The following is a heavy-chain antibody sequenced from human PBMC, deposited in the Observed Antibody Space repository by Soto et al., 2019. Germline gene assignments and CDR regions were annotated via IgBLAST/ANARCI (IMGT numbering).Heavy chain of an antibody. Sequence: ASVKVSCKTSGYTFSSIGITWVRQAPGQGLEWMGWISPYKGNTYYAQRLQGRVTMSTDTSTSTAYMELRSLRSDDTAVYFCARDLDGSGSYYTNYWGQGTLVTVSS. V-gene: IGHV1-18*01. CDR1: GYTFSSIG. CDR2: ISPYKGNT. CDR3: ARDLDGSGSYYTNY. J-gene: IGHJ4*02. D-gene: IGHD3-10*01.